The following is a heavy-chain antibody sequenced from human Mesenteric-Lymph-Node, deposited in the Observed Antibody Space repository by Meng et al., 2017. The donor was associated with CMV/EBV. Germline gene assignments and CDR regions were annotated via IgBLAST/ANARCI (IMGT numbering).Heavy chain of an antibody. D-gene: IGHD3-3*01. CDR2: ISGSGGST. J-gene: IGHJ6*02. V-gene: IGHV3-23*01. CDR3: AKDPPYDFWSGHMGGGMDV. CDR1: GFTFSSYA. Sequence: GGSLRLSCAASGFTFSSYAMSWVRQAPGKGLEWVLAISGSGGSTYYADSVKGRFTISRDNSKNTLYLQMNSLRAEDTAVYYCAKDPPYDFWSGHMGGGMDVWGQGTTVTVSS.